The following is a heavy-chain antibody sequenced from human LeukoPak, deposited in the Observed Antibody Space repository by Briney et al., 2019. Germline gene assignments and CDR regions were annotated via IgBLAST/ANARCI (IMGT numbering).Heavy chain of an antibody. D-gene: IGHD4-17*01. J-gene: IGHJ4*02. CDR3: ARQAVTTGWYLDY. V-gene: IGHV1-46*01. CDR1: GYTFTSYY. Sequence: ASVKVSCTASGYTFTSYYLHWVRQAPGQGLEWMGIFNPSDGRATYTQKFQGRVTVTRDTSTSTVYMDLSSLRSDDTAIYYCARQAVTTGWYLDYWGQGTLVAVSS. CDR2: FNPSDGRA.